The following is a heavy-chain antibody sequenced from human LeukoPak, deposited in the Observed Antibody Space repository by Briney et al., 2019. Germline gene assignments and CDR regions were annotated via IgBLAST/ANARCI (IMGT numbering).Heavy chain of an antibody. V-gene: IGHV4-34*01. J-gene: IGHJ5*02. CDR2: INHSGST. CDR3: ARAGIVVVYHWFDP. Sequence: SETLSLTCAVYGGSFSGYYWSCIRQPPGKGLEWIGEINHSGSTNYNPSLKSRVTISVDTSKNQFSLKLSSVTAADTAVYYCARAGIVVVYHWFDPWGQGTLVTVSS. CDR1: GGSFSGYY. D-gene: IGHD2-21*01.